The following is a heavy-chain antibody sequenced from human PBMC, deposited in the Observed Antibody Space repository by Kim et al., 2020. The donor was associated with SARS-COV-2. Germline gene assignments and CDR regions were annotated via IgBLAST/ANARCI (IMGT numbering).Heavy chain of an antibody. D-gene: IGHD6-19*01. Sequence: TNYSPSFQGHVTISADKSISTAYLQWSSLKASDTAMYYCARGRGAGAFDIWGQGTMVTVSS. J-gene: IGHJ3*02. CDR2: T. CDR3: ARGRGAGAFDI. V-gene: IGHV5-10-1*01.